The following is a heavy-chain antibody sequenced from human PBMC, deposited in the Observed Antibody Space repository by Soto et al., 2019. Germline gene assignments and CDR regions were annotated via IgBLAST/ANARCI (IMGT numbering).Heavy chain of an antibody. CDR1: GFTFSSYG. V-gene: IGHV3-30*18. CDR2: ISYDGSNK. CDR3: AKDLFLNNVWFGKKVGPNIDY. Sequence: GGSLRLSCAASGFTFSSYGMHWVRQAPGKGLEWVAVISYDGSNKYYADSVKGRFTISRDNSKNTLYLKMNSLRAEDTAVYYCAKDLFLNNVWFGKKVGPNIDYWGQGTLVTVSS. J-gene: IGHJ4*02. D-gene: IGHD3-10*01.